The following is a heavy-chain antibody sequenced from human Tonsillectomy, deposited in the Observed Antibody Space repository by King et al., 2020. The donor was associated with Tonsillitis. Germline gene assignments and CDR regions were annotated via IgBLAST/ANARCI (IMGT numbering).Heavy chain of an antibody. CDR1: GGSFSGHY. V-gene: IGHV4-34*01. Sequence: VQLQQWGAGLLRPSETLSLTCAVHGGSFSGHYWNWIRQPPGKGLEWIGEINHSGSTNYNLSLKSRVTISVDTSKKQFSLKLSSVSAADTAVYYCARGLVILPIHGGDYWGQGTLVTVAS. J-gene: IGHJ4*02. CDR2: INHSGST. D-gene: IGHD3-16*02. CDR3: ARGLVILPIHGGDY.